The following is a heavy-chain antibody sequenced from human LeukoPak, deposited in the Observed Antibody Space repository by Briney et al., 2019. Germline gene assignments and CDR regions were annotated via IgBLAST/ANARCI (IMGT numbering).Heavy chain of an antibody. D-gene: IGHD5-18*01. Sequence: SETLSLTCTVSGGSISSSSYYWGWIRQPPGKRLEWIGSIYYSGSTYYNPSLKSRVTISVDTSKNQFSLKLSSVTAADTAVYYCARIYSYGPLWDYWGQGTLVTVSS. CDR3: ARIYSYGPLWDY. CDR2: IYYSGST. J-gene: IGHJ4*02. CDR1: GGSISSSSYY. V-gene: IGHV4-39*07.